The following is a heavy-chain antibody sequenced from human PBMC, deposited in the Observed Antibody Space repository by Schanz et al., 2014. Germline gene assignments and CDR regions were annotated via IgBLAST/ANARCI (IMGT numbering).Heavy chain of an antibody. CDR3: ARVRYCSGGRSYQDNWFDP. CDR1: RSTFSSYT. CDR2: INAANGNT. D-gene: IGHD2-15*01. V-gene: IGHV1-3*01. Sequence: QVQLVQSGAEAKKPGSSVKVSCKASRSTFSSYTISWVRQAPGQRLEWMGWINAANGNTRYSQKFQGRVTITRDTSTSTAYMELSSLRAEDTAVYYCARVRYCSGGRSYQDNWFDPWGQGTLVIVSS. J-gene: IGHJ5*02.